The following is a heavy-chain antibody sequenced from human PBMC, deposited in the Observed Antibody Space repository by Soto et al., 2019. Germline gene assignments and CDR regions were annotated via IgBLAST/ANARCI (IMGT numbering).Heavy chain of an antibody. J-gene: IGHJ4*02. V-gene: IGHV3-64D*06. Sequence: EVQLVESGGGLVQPGGSLRLSCSASGFTFSSYAMHWVRQAPGKGLEYVSAISSNGGSTYYADSVKGRFTISRDNSKNTLYLQMSSLRAEDTAVYYCVKSLPPGISSPHSDNSRPLADYWGQGTLVTVSS. CDR3: VKSLPPGISSPHSDNSRPLADY. CDR1: GFTFSSYA. D-gene: IGHD6-13*01. CDR2: ISSNGGST.